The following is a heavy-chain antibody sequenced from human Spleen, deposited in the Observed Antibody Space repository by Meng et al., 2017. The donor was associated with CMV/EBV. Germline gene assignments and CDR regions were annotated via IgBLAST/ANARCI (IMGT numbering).Heavy chain of an antibody. CDR1: GYRFISYV. CDR2: ISGFDGHT. J-gene: IGHJ4*02. V-gene: IGHV1-18*01. D-gene: IGHD5-24*01. Sequence: CKTSGYRFISYVISWVRQAPGQGLEWMGWISGFDGHTNDVKKFQGRLTLTIETSTNTAYMELRSLGSDDTAMYFCARDRDAYNGQDFWGQGTLVTVSS. CDR3: ARDRDAYNGQDF.